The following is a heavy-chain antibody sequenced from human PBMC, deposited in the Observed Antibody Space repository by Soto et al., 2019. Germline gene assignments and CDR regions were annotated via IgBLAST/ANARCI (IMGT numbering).Heavy chain of an antibody. V-gene: IGHV3-23*01. CDR3: AKGAIVVVVAAMFYDY. CDR2: ISGSGGST. Sequence: GGSLRLSCAASGFTFSSYAMSWVRQAPGKGLEWVSAISGSGGSTYYADSVKGRFTISRDNSKNTLYLQMNSLRAEDTAVYYCAKGAIVVVVAAMFYDYWGQGTLVTVSS. CDR1: GFTFSSYA. D-gene: IGHD2-15*01. J-gene: IGHJ4*02.